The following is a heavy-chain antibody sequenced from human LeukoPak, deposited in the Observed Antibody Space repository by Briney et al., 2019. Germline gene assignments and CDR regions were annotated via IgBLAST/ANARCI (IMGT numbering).Heavy chain of an antibody. J-gene: IGHJ2*01. CDR3: ARTVVTLDWYFDL. CDR2: FYTSGTT. D-gene: IGHD4-23*01. CDR1: GGSTSSYS. V-gene: IGHV4-4*07. Sequence: NPSETLSLTCSVSGGSTSSYSWNWIRQPAGKGLEWIGRFYTSGTTNYNPSLKSRVTMSIDTSKNQVSLKMRSVTAADTAVYYCARTVVTLDWYFDLWGRGTLVSVSS.